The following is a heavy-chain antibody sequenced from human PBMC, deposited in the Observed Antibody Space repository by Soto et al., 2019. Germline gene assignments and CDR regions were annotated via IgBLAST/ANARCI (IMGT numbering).Heavy chain of an antibody. CDR3: ARREFSGGVVVPAADPRVGMDV. CDR2: ISSSSSTI. CDR1: GFTFSSYS. V-gene: IGHV3-48*01. Sequence: PGGSLRLSCAASGFTFSSYSMNWVRQAPGKGLEWVSYISSSSSTIYYADSVKGRFTISRDNAKNSLYLQMNSLRAEDTAVYYWARREFSGGVVVPAADPRVGMDVWGQGTTVTVSS. D-gene: IGHD2-2*01. J-gene: IGHJ6*02.